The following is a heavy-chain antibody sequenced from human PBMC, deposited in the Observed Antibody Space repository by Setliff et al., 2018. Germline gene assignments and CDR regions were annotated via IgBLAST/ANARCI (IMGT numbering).Heavy chain of an antibody. J-gene: IGHJ6*03. CDR3: TSAKLERRTGHHYYMDV. CDR1: GFTFTTYY. Sequence: LRLSCAASGFTFTTYYMGWVPQAPGKGLEWVGRIRSRNDGGTTDYAAPVKGRFTFSRDDSKNTLYLQMNNLKTEDTATYYCTSAKLERRTGHHYYMDVWGKGTTVTVSS. D-gene: IGHD1-1*01. V-gene: IGHV3-15*01. CDR2: IRSRNDGGTT.